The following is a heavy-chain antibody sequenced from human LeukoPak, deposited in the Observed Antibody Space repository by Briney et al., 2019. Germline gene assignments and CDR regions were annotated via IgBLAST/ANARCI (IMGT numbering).Heavy chain of an antibody. V-gene: IGHV4-34*01. D-gene: IGHD6-13*01. CDR3: ARGGSSSWFTRSVARFDY. CDR1: GASINSYW. CDR2: INHSGST. J-gene: IGHJ4*02. Sequence: SETLSLTCSVSGASINSYWWSWIRQPPGKGLEWIGEINHSGSTNYNPSLKSRVTISVDTSKNQFSLKLSSVTAADTAVYYCARGGSSSWFTRSVARFDYWGQGTLVTVSS.